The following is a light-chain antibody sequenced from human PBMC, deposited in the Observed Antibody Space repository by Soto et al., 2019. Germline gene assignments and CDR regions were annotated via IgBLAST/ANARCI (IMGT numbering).Light chain of an antibody. J-gene: IGKJ5*01. V-gene: IGKV1-39*01. CDR2: AAS. Sequence: DIQMTQSPSSLSASLGDRVTITCRASQTISNYLNWYQQKSGRAPELLVYAASNLQSGVPSRFTGSGSGTHFTLTISGLEPADLATYFCQQSYNTPITFGQGTRLEIK. CDR3: QQSYNTPIT. CDR1: QTISNY.